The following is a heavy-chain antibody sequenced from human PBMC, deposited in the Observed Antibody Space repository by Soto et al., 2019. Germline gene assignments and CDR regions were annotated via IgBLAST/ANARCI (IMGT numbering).Heavy chain of an antibody. Sequence: ASVKVSCKASGYTFTSYGIHWVRQAPGQRLEWMGWINAANGDTSYAQKFQGRVTMTRDTSTSTVYMELSSLRSEDTAVYYCARGGPSSGWYFDWFDPWGQGTLVTVSS. D-gene: IGHD6-19*01. CDR3: ARGGPSSGWYFDWFDP. CDR2: INAANGDT. V-gene: IGHV1-3*01. CDR1: GYTFTSYG. J-gene: IGHJ5*02.